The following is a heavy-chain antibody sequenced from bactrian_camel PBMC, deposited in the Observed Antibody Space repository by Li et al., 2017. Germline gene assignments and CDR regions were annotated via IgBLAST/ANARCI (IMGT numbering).Heavy chain of an antibody. CDR2: IGSDGVT. D-gene: IGHD2*01. V-gene: IGHV3S55*01. J-gene: IGHJ4*01. Sequence: HVQLVESGGGSVQAGGSLGLSCAHTAYTGGYYCMGWFRQAPGKEREEIASIGSDGVTTYADSVRGRFTTSRDNTKNMLCLQLNDLIPDDTAIYYCYQGAYYSGAAKPPSQGTQVTVS. CDR1: AYTGGYYC.